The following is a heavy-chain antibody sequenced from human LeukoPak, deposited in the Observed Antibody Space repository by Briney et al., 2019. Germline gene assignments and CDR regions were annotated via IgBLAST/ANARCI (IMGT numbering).Heavy chain of an antibody. CDR3: ARAYDMMIVVALY. Sequence: PGRSLRLSCAASGFTFSSYAMHWVRQAPGKGLEWVAVISYDGSNKYDADSVKGRFTISRDNSKNTLYLRMNSLRAEDTAVYYCARAYDMMIVVALYWGQGTLVTVSS. CDR1: GFTFSSYA. D-gene: IGHD3-22*01. CDR2: ISYDGSNK. V-gene: IGHV3-30-3*01. J-gene: IGHJ4*02.